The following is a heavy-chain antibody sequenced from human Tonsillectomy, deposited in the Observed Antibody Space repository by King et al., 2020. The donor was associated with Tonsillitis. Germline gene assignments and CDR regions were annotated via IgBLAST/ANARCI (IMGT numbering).Heavy chain of an antibody. CDR2: IWDDGYNK. CDR1: GFTFRNYG. Sequence: VQLVESGGGVVQPGRSLRLSCAASGFTFRNYGMHWVRQAPGKGLEWVALIWDDGYNKHYADSVKGRFTISRDNSNNTLYVQLNNLRVEDTALYYCVRDPSKGPPVSGTPFDYWGQGTLVTVSS. D-gene: IGHD1/OR15-1a*01. V-gene: IGHV3-33*08. J-gene: IGHJ4*02. CDR3: VRDPSKGPPVSGTPFDY.